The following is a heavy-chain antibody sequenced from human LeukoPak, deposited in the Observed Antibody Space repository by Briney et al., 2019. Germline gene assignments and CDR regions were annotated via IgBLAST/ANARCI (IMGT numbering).Heavy chain of an antibody. CDR2: IWYDGSNK. V-gene: IGHV3-33*01. J-gene: IGHJ3*02. Sequence: GGSLRLSCAASGFTFSSYGMHWVRQAPGKGLEWVAVIWYDGSNKYYADSVKGRFTISRDNSKNTLYLQMNSLRAEDTAVYYCAREEFRSYYDFWNGYRQTNAFDIWGQGTMVTVSS. CDR3: AREEFRSYYDFWNGYRQTNAFDI. CDR1: GFTFSSYG. D-gene: IGHD3-3*01.